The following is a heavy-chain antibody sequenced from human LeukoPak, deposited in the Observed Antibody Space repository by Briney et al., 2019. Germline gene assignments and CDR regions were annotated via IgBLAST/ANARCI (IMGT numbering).Heavy chain of an antibody. D-gene: IGHD2-15*01. CDR1: GGTFSSYA. CDR3: ARDGSCSGGSCYSEFDY. V-gene: IGHV1-69*06. CDR2: IIPIFGTA. J-gene: IGHJ4*02. Sequence: SVKVSCKASGGTFSSYAISWVRQAPGQGLEWMGGIIPIFGTANYAQKFQGRVTITADKSTSTAYMELSSLRSEDTAVYYCARDGSCSGGSCYSEFDYWGQGTLVTVSS.